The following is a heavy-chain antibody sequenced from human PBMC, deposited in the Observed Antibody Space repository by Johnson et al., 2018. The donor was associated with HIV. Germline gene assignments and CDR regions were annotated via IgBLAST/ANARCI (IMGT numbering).Heavy chain of an antibody. CDR3: AKGENDYGDYGLDAFDI. J-gene: IGHJ3*02. V-gene: IGHV3-30*18. CDR1: GFTFSSYG. D-gene: IGHD4-17*01. CDR2: LSYDGSNK. Sequence: QVQLVESGGGVVQPGRSLRLSCAASGFTFSSYGMHWVRQAPGKGLEWVAGLSYDGSNKYYADSVKGRVTISRDNSKNTLYLQMNSLRAEDTAVYYCAKGENDYGDYGLDAFDIWGQGTMVTVSS.